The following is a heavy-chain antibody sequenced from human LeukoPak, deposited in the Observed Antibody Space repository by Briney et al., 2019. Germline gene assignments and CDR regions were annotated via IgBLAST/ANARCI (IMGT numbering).Heavy chain of an antibody. V-gene: IGHV3-30-3*01. D-gene: IGHD2-2*01. CDR1: GFTFSSYA. Sequence: GGSLRLSCAASGFTFSSYATHWVRQAPGKGLEWVAVISYDGSNKYYADSVKGRFTISRDNSKNTLYLQMNSLRAEDTAVYYCASLTSCCDYWGQGTLVTVSS. J-gene: IGHJ4*02. CDR3: ASLTSCCDY. CDR2: ISYDGSNK.